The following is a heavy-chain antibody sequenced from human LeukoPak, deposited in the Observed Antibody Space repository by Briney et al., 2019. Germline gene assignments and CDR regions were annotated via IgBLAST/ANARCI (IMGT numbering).Heavy chain of an antibody. CDR2: IIPIFGTA. Sequence: SVKVSCKASGGTFSSYAISWVRQAPGQGLEWMGGIIPIFGTANYAQKFQGRVTITADESTSTAYMELSSLRSEDTAVYYCARGPGVYSSSSGWYFDCWGQGTLVTVSS. D-gene: IGHD6-6*01. CDR1: GGTFSSYA. J-gene: IGHJ4*02. V-gene: IGHV1-69*13. CDR3: ARGPGVYSSSSGWYFDC.